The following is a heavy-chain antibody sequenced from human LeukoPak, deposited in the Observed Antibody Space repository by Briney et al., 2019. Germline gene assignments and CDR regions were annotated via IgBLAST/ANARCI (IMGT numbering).Heavy chain of an antibody. Sequence: SETLSLTCTVSGGSISRSTFYWGWVRQPPEKGLEWIGYIYYSGSTNYNPSLKSRVTISVDTSKNQFSLKLSSVTAADTAVYYCARESVAGCFDYWGQGTLSPSPQ. CDR1: GGSISRSTFY. J-gene: IGHJ4*02. CDR3: ARESVAGCFDY. CDR2: IYYSGST. D-gene: IGHD6-19*01. V-gene: IGHV4-61*01.